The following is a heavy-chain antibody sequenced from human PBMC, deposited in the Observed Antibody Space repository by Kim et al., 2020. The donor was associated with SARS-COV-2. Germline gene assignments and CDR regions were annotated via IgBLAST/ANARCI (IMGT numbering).Heavy chain of an antibody. CDR1: GFTFSSYA. CDR2: ISGSGGST. J-gene: IGHJ4*02. Sequence: GGYLRLSCAASGFTFSSYAMSWVRQAPGKGLEWVSAISGSGGSTYYADSVKGRFTISRDNSKNTLYLQMNSLRAEDTAEYYCAKTLWFGELFRIGGFDYWGQGTLVTVSS. D-gene: IGHD3-10*01. V-gene: IGHV3-23*01. CDR3: AKTLWFGELFRIGGFDY.